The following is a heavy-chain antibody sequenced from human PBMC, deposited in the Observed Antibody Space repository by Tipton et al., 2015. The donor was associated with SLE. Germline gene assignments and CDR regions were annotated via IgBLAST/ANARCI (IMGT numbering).Heavy chain of an antibody. V-gene: IGHV1-69*01. D-gene: IGHD2-15*01. J-gene: IGHJ6*02. CDR1: GYTFTSYG. CDR2: IIPIFGTA. CDR3: ARDGGLHCSGGSCSTGYYYYGMGV. Sequence: QLVQSGAEVKKPGASVKVSCKASGYTFTSYGISWVRQAPGQGLEWMGWIIPIFGTANYAQKFQGRVTITADESTSTAYMELSSLRSEDTAVYYCARDGGLHCSGGSCSTGYYYYGMGVWGQGTTVTVSS.